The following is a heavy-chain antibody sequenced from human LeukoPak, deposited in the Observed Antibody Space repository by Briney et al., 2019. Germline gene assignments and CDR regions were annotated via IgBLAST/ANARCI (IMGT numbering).Heavy chain of an antibody. V-gene: IGHV3-21*01. CDR3: ARIPVPYYYGSGSYYHHFDY. J-gene: IGHJ4*02. CDR2: ISSSSSYI. D-gene: IGHD3-10*01. CDR1: GFNFNKYW. Sequence: GSLRLSCAASGFNFNKYWMTWVRQAPGKGLEWVSSISSSSSYIYYADSVKGRFTISRDNAKNSLYLQMNSLRAEDTAVYYCARIPVPYYYGSGSYYHHFDYWGQGTLVTVSS.